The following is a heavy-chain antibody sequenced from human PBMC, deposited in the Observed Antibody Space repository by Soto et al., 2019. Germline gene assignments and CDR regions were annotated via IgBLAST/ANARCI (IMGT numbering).Heavy chain of an antibody. V-gene: IGHV3-15*01. Sequence: LRLSCAASGFNLSHPWMTWVRQAAGKGLEWVGRIKSETDGGTADYAAPVKGRITISRDDSKNTVYLQMNSLKTEDTAVYYCTTGIYYDLLTGYHDVAYWGQGTLVTVSS. D-gene: IGHD3-9*01. CDR2: IKSETDGGTA. CDR3: TTGIYYDLLTGYHDVAY. J-gene: IGHJ4*02. CDR1: GFNLSHPW.